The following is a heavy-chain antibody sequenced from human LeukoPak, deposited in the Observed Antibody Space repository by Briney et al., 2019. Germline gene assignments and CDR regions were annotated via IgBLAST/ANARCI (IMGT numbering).Heavy chain of an antibody. CDR2: IRNDDGSNK. Sequence: GGSLRLSCAASGFTFSNYGMHWVRQAPGKGLEWVAFIRNDDGSNKYYADFVKGRFTISRDNSKSTVHLQMNSLRVEDTAVYYCAKDEAQYFQHWGQGTLVTVSA. V-gene: IGHV3-30*02. J-gene: IGHJ1*01. CDR3: AKDEAQYFQH. CDR1: GFTFSNYG.